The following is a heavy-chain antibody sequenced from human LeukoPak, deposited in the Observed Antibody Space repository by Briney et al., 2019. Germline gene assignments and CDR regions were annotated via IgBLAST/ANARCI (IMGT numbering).Heavy chain of an antibody. CDR3: AKTRDGYYLD. J-gene: IGHJ4*02. CDR2: ITISGGTT. D-gene: IGHD5-24*01. Sequence: GGSLRFSCAASGFTFSSYTMNWVRQAPGKGLEWVSGITISGGTTYYADSVKGRFTISRDNSRNTLYLQMYSLRADDTAIYYCAKTRDGYYLDWGQGTLVTVSS. V-gene: IGHV3-23*01. CDR1: GFTFSSYT.